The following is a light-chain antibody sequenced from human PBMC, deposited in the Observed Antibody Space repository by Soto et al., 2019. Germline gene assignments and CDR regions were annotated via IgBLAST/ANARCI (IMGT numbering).Light chain of an antibody. CDR1: SNDVGAYNY. CDR2: EVS. V-gene: IGLV2-14*03. Sequence: QSALTQPASVSGSPGQSLTISCTGTSNDVGAYNYVSWYQQQPGKAPKLIIYEVSHRPSGVSNRFSGSKSGNTASLTISALLVEDEADYFCSSHSSSSPYVFGPGTKLTVL. CDR3: SSHSSSSPYV. J-gene: IGLJ1*01.